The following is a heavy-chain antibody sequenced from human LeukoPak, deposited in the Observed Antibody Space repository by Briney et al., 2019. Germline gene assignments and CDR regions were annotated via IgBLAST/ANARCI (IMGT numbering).Heavy chain of an antibody. J-gene: IGHJ5*02. CDR3: ARAGYHDFWTGYYSRVEHYCDP. D-gene: IGHD3-3*01. Sequence: VASVKVSCKASGYTFTSYGITWVRQAPGQGLEWKAWISPHNFSTNYAKKFRGRVSLTTDISTITVYMELRSLESGDTAVYYCARAGYHDFWTGYYSRVEHYCDPWGQGTLVTVSS. CDR2: ISPHNFST. CDR1: GYTFTSYG. V-gene: IGHV1-18*01.